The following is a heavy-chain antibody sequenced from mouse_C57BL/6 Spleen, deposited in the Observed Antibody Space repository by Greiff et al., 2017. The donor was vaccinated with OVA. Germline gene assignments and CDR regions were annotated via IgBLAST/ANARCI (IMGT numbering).Heavy chain of an antibody. CDR3: TIYYDYDEGRNFDY. CDR1: GFTFSNYW. J-gene: IGHJ2*01. Sequence: DVMLVESGGGLVQPGGSMKLSCVASGFTFSNYWMNWVRQSPETGLAWVAQIRLKSDNYATHYAESVKGRFTISRDDSKSSVYLQMNNLRAEDTGIYYCTIYYDYDEGRNFDYWGQGTTLTVSS. CDR2: IRLKSDNYAT. V-gene: IGHV6-3*01. D-gene: IGHD2-4*01.